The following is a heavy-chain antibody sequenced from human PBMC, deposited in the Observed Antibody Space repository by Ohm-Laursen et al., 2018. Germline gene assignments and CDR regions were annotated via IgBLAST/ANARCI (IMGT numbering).Heavy chain of an antibody. J-gene: IGHJ4*02. CDR2: LSGSGHDT. D-gene: IGHD2-15*01. CDR3: AKTRYFSRGSCDFDY. CDR1: GFTFSSSA. Sequence: SLRLSCAASGFTFSSSAMSWVRQAPEKGLEWVSGLSGSGHDTYYTDSVKGRFTISRDNSKNTLYLQMNGLRAEDTAVYYCAKTRYFSRGSCDFDYWGQGTLVTVSS. V-gene: IGHV3-23*01.